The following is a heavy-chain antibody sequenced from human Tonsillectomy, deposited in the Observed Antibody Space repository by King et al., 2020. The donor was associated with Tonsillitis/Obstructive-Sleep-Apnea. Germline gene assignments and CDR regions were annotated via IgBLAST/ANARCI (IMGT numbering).Heavy chain of an antibody. CDR1: GGSFSGFY. V-gene: IGHV4-34*01. CDR2: INQSGST. D-gene: IGHD3-3*01. CDR3: ARDEWPQGFDP. J-gene: IGHJ5*02. Sequence: VQLQQWGAGLLKPSETLSLTCAVCGGSFSGFYCSWIRQAPGKGLEWIGEINQSGSTNYNPSLKTRVTISVDTSKNQPSLKLSTVTAADTAVYYCARDEWPQGFDPWGQGTLVTVSS.